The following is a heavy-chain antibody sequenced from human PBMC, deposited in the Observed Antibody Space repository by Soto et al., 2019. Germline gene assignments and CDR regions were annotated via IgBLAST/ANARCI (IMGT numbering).Heavy chain of an antibody. CDR1: GYSFTNYW. CDR2: IYPDDSDT. D-gene: IGHD3-3*01. CDR3: ARLEWLSLAAWFDP. V-gene: IGHV5-51*01. J-gene: IGHJ5*02. Sequence: CKGSGYSFTNYWIGWVRQMPGKGLEWMGMIYPDDSDTKYSPSFQGQVTFSADKSINTAYLQWSSLKASDTAIYYCARLEWLSLAAWFDPWGQGTLVTVSS.